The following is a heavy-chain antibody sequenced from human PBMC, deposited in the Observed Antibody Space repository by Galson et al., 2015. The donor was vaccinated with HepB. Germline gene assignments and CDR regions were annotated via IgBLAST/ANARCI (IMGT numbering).Heavy chain of an antibody. D-gene: IGHD3-10*01. Sequence: SLRLSCAASGFTFSSYAMSWVRQAPGKGLEWVSAISGSGGSTYYADSVKGRFTISRDNSKNTLYLQMNSLRAEDTAVYYCAKAVGDYYGSGSSTRTWFDPWGQGTLVTVSS. CDR2: ISGSGGST. CDR3: AKAVGDYYGSGSSTRTWFDP. CDR1: GFTFSSYA. V-gene: IGHV3-23*01. J-gene: IGHJ5*02.